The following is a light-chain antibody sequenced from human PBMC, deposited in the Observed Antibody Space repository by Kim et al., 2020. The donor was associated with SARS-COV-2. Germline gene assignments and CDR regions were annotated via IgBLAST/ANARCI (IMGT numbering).Light chain of an antibody. Sequence: QSALTQPASVSGSPGQSITISCTGTSSDVGGYNYVSWYQQHPGKAPKLMIYDVSKRPSGVSNRFSGSKSGNTASLTISGLQAEDEADYYCSSYTSSRTLGFGGGTQLTVL. J-gene: IGLJ2*01. CDR2: DVS. CDR3: SSYTSSRTLG. V-gene: IGLV2-14*01. CDR1: SSDVGGYNY.